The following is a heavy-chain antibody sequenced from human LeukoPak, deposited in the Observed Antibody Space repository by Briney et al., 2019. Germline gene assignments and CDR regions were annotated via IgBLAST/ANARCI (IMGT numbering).Heavy chain of an antibody. D-gene: IGHD5-18*01. CDR3: ARELGNGDTYANVPLGH. CDR2: ISSSGSYK. CDR1: GFTFRSSS. V-gene: IGHV3-21*01. J-gene: IGHJ4*02. Sequence: PGGSLRLSCTTSGFTFRSSSFNWVRQVPGKGLDWVASISSSGSYKYYSDSVEGRFTISRDNAKDSLFLQMDSLRVEDTAVYFCARELGNGDTYANVPLGHWGQGTLVTVSS.